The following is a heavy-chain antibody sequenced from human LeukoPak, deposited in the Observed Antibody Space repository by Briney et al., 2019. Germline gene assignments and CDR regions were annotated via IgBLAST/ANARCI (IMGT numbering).Heavy chain of an antibody. J-gene: IGHJ4*02. CDR1: GFTFSSYG. CDR2: ISYVGSNK. V-gene: IGHV3-30*18. CDR3: AKDRGGSYVDY. Sequence: GGSLRLSCAASGFTFSSYGMHWVRQAPGKGLEWVAVISYVGSNKYYADSVKGRFTISRDNSKNTLYLQMNSLRAEDTAVYYCAKDRGGSYVDYWGQGTLVTVSS. D-gene: IGHD1-26*01.